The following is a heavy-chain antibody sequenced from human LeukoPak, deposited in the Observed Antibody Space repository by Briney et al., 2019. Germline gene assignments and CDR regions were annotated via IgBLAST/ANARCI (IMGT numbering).Heavy chain of an antibody. CDR3: VTPRSWELSDMAV. J-gene: IGHJ6*03. Sequence: SETLSLTCTVSGGSISSYYWSWIRQPPGTGLEWIGSVYHNGETYYNPSLKSRVIISVDTSKNEFSLRLTSVTAADTAVYYCVTPRSWELSDMAVWGKGTTVIVSS. D-gene: IGHD1-26*01. V-gene: IGHV4-59*08. CDR2: VYHNGET. CDR1: GGSISSYY.